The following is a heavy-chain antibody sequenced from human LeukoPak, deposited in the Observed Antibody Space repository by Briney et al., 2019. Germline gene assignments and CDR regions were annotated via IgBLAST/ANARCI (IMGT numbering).Heavy chain of an antibody. Sequence: PSETLSLTCSVSSDSISGYYWSWLRHPPGKGLEWIGYIYYSGNTYYNPSLKGRVTISLDTSKNQFSLKMNSMTAADTAVYYCARERAAGNPSHFDYWGQGSLVTVSS. CDR2: IYYSGNT. CDR3: ARERAAGNPSHFDY. V-gene: IGHV4-59*01. J-gene: IGHJ4*02. D-gene: IGHD6-13*01. CDR1: SDSISGYY.